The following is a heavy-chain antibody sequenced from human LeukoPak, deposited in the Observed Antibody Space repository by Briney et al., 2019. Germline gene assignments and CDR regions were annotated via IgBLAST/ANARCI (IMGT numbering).Heavy chain of an antibody. D-gene: IGHD5-24*01. CDR2: ITSSSIYI. CDR3: ARATSGIRDGYNWHFDY. CDR1: GFTFSSYT. V-gene: IGHV3-21*01. Sequence: GGSLRLSCAASGFTFSSYTMNWVRQAPGKGLEWVSSITSSSIYIYYADSVKGRFTISRDNAKNSLYLQMNSLRAEDTAIYYCARATSGIRDGYNWHFDYWGQGTLVTVSS. J-gene: IGHJ4*02.